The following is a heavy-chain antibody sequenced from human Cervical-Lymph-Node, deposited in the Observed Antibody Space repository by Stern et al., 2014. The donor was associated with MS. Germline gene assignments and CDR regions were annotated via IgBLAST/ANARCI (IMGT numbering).Heavy chain of an antibody. Sequence: QVQLVDSGGGVVQPGRSLSLSCVVSGFPFSTYAMHCVRQAPGKGLEWVAFVSYDGTQRTSTDSVKARFTISRDNSKNTLYLHMNSLRDEDTAVYFCARGGRGVGLEYWGQGALVTVSS. CDR1: GFPFSTYA. CDR2: VSYDGTQR. D-gene: IGHD3-10*01. V-gene: IGHV3-30-3*01. CDR3: ARGGRGVGLEY. J-gene: IGHJ4*02.